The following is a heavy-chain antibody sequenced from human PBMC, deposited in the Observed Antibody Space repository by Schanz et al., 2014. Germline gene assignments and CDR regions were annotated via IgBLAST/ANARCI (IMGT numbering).Heavy chain of an antibody. CDR2: IIPILGIA. V-gene: IGHV1-69*09. J-gene: IGHJ6*03. Sequence: QVQLVQSGAEVKKPGASVKVSCTASGGTFSSYTISWARQAPGQGLEWMGRIIPILGIANYAQNFQGRVTITADKSTSTAYMELTSLRSEDAAVYYCAGTYCSSTSCYTGYYYMDVCRRGTTVTVSS. CDR1: GGTFSSYT. D-gene: IGHD2-2*02. CDR3: AGTYCSSTSCYTGYYYMDV.